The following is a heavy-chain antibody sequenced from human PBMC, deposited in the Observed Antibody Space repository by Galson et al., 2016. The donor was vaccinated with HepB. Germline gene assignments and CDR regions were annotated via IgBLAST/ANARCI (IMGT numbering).Heavy chain of an antibody. CDR1: SSTFGDYA. CDR2: IRNRAYGGST. Sequence: SLRLSCAASSSTFGDYAMSWFRQAPGKGLEWVGFIRNRAYGGSTEYAASVKGRFTISRDDSQRIAYLQMNSLKTEATAVYYCTRQRDFGDYTFDYWGQGTLVTVSS. D-gene: IGHD4-17*01. CDR3: TRQRDFGDYTFDY. V-gene: IGHV3-49*03. J-gene: IGHJ4*02.